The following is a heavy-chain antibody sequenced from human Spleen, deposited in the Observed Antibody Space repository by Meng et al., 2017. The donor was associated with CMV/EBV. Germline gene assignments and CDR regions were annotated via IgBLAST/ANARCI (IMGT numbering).Heavy chain of an antibody. CDR3: ARDSRGLLYLGSVDY. D-gene: IGHD2-2*02. J-gene: IGHJ4*02. Sequence: GESLKISCAASGFTFSSYAMHWVRQAPGKGLEWVAVISYDGSNKYYADSVKGRFTISRDNAKNSLYLQMNSLRAEDTAVYYCARDSRGLLYLGSVDYWGQGTLVTVSS. CDR1: GFTFSSYA. V-gene: IGHV3-30-3*01. CDR2: ISYDGSNK.